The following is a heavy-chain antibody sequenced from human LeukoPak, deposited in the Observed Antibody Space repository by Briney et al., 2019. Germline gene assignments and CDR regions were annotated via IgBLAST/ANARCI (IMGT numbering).Heavy chain of an antibody. V-gene: IGHV1-69*06. CDR2: IIPLFGTA. D-gene: IGHD6-6*01. Sequence: SVKVSCKASGYTFSIYGFSWVRQAPGQGLECMGGIIPLFGTAIYAQKFQGTVTITADKSTSTAYMELSSLRSEDTAVYYCARQRAARLGFNDAFDIWGQGTMVTVSS. CDR1: GYTFSIYG. J-gene: IGHJ3*02. CDR3: ARQRAARLGFNDAFDI.